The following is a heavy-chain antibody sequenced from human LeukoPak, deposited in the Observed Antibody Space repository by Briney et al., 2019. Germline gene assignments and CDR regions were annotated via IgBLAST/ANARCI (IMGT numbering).Heavy chain of an antibody. Sequence: LGASLQISGKCSGSIFTSYWIGWVRRLPGKGQDWMGIIYTGDSDDTTYSASVQGQFTFSGDNSRSTAYLQRSSLQASDTAIYYCARLLGPNRALDYWGQGTLVTVSS. CDR2: IYTGDSDDT. J-gene: IGHJ4*02. CDR3: ARLLGPNRALDY. CDR1: GSIFTSYW. V-gene: IGHV5-51*01.